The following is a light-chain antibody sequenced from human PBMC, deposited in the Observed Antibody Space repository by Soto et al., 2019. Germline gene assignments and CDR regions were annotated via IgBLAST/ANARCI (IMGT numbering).Light chain of an antibody. V-gene: IGKV4-1*01. Sequence: DIVMTQSPDSLAVSLGERATINCKSSQSVLNRSNNKNYLAWYQRRPGQPPKLLISWASTRESGIPDRFSGSGSGKDFTLTIKSLQAEDVAVYYCQQFYSNFPWTFGQGTRVEIK. J-gene: IGKJ1*01. CDR2: WAS. CDR3: QQFYSNFPWT. CDR1: QSVLNRSNNKNY.